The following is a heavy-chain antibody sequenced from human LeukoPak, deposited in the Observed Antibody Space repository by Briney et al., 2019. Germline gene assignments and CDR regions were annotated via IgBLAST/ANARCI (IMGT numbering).Heavy chain of an antibody. J-gene: IGHJ6*02. CDR1: GFTFSSYW. CDR2: IKQDGSEK. V-gene: IGHV3-7*01. CDR3: ARAAVAGPDLNYYYGMDV. D-gene: IGHD6-19*01. Sequence: GGSLRLSCAASGFTFSSYWMSWVRQAPGKGLEWVANIKQDGSEKYYVDSVKGRFTISRDNAKNSLYLQMNSLRAEDTAVYYSARAAVAGPDLNYYYGMDVWGQGTTVTVSS.